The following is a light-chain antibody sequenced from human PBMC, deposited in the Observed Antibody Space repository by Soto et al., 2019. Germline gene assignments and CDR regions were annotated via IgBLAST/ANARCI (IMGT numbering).Light chain of an antibody. CDR1: QSVDNN. CDR3: QQYNDRPPIT. Sequence: EIVMTPSPVTLSASPGASATLSYRASQSVDNNVAWYQQKPGQAPRLLIVGSFARATGIPARFSGSGSGSEFTLTISGLQSEDFAVYYGQQYNDRPPITFGQGTRLEIK. V-gene: IGKV3-15*01. J-gene: IGKJ5*01. CDR2: GSF.